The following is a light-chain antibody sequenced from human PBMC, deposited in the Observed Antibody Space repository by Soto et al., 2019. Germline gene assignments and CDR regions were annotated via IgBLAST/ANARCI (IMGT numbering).Light chain of an antibody. V-gene: IGLV1-44*01. CDR2: SND. CDR1: TSNIGSNT. J-gene: IGLJ1*01. Sequence: QSVLSQPPSASGTPGPRVTISCSGSTSNIGSNTVSWYQQLPQRAPKLLIFSNDQRPSGVPDRFSGSKSGTSASLAISGLQSEDEAEYFCATWADGLSSYVFGTGTKLTVL. CDR3: ATWADGLSSYV.